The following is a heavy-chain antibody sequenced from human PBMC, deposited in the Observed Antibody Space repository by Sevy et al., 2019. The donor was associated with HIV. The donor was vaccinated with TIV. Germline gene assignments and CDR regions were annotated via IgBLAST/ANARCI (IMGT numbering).Heavy chain of an antibody. J-gene: IGHJ4*02. CDR1: GFTFSSYA. D-gene: IGHD6-19*01. CDR2: FTGSGTNT. Sequence: GGSLRLSCAASGFTFSSYAMSWVRQAPGKGLEWVSSFTGSGTNTFYGDSGKGRFTISRDNSKNTLYLQMNSLRAEDTAVYYCAKDSILVAGHFDYWGQGTLVTVSS. V-gene: IGHV3-23*01. CDR3: AKDSILVAGHFDY.